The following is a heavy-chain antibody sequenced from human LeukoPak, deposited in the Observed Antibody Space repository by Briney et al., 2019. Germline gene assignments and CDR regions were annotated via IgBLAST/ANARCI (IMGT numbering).Heavy chain of an antibody. CDR1: GGTFSSYA. Sequence: EASVKVSCKASGGTFSSYAISWVRQAPGQGLEWMGGIIPIFGTANYAQKFQGRVTITADKSTSTAYMELSSLRSEDTAVYYCARAHCSGGSCYSFDYWGQGTLVTVSS. J-gene: IGHJ4*02. CDR3: ARAHCSGGSCYSFDY. D-gene: IGHD2-15*01. V-gene: IGHV1-69*06. CDR2: IIPIFGTA.